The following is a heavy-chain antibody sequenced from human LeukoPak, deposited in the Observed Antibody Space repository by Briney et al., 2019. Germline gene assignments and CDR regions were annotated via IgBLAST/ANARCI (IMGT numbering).Heavy chain of an antibody. V-gene: IGHV1-69*05. CDR3: VYGSGSYHYFDY. J-gene: IGHJ4*02. Sequence: GASVKVSCKASGGTFSSYAISLVRQAPGQGLEWMGRIIPIFGTANYAQKFQGRVTITTDESTSTAYMELSSLRSEDTAVYYCVYGSGSYHYFDYWGQGTLVTVSS. D-gene: IGHD3-10*01. CDR2: IIPIFGTA. CDR1: GGTFSSYA.